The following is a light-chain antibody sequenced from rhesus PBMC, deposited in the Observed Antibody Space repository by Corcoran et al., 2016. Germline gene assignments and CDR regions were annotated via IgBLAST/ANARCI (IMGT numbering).Light chain of an antibody. Sequence: DIQMTQSPSSLSASVGDTVTITCRASQGISSWLAWYQQKPGKAPKLLSYKASSLQSGVPSRFSGRGSGTDLTLTINSLQSDDFATYCCQQYYSRPWTFGQGTKVEIK. CDR1: QGISSW. J-gene: IGKJ1*01. CDR3: QQYYSRPWT. CDR2: KAS. V-gene: IGKV1-22*01.